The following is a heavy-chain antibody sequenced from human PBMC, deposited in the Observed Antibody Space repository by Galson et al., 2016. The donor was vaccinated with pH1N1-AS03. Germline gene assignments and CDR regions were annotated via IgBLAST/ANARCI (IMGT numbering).Heavy chain of an antibody. J-gene: IGHJ4*02. CDR3: ATGRGYYYED. V-gene: IGHV3-74*01. CDR2: VNGDGSST. D-gene: IGHD3-10*01. CDR1: GFTFSNLW. Sequence: SLRLSCAASGFTFSNLWMHWVRQGPGKGLVWVARVNGDGSSTTYADSVKGRFTISRDNAKNTVYLQMNSLRAEDTAVYYCATGRGYYYEDWGQGTLVTVSS.